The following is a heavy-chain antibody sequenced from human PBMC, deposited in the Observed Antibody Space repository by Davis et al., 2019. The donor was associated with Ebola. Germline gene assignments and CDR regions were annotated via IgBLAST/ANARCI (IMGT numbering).Heavy chain of an antibody. Sequence: PGGSLRLSCAVYGGSFSGYYWSWIRQPPGKGLEWIGEINHSGSTNYNPSLKSRVTISVDTSKNQFSLKLSSVTAADTAVYYCARGSYTQLAPIHYYYYYYGMDVWGQGTTVTVSS. D-gene: IGHD6-6*01. J-gene: IGHJ6*02. CDR2: INHSGST. CDR1: GGSFSGYY. CDR3: ARGSYTQLAPIHYYYYYYGMDV. V-gene: IGHV4-34*01.